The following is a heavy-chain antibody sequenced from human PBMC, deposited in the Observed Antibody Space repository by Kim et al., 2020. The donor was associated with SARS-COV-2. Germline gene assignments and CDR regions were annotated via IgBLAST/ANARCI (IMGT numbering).Heavy chain of an antibody. CDR3: ARAEGLMFGEQLGQIDY. J-gene: IGHJ4*02. V-gene: IGHV4-59*13. CDR2: IYYSGST. CDR1: GGSISSYY. D-gene: IGHD3-10*02. Sequence: SETLSLTCTVSGGSISSYYWSWIRQPPGKGLEWIGYIYYSGSTNYNPSLKSRVTISVDTSKNQFSLKLSSVTAADTAVYYCARAEGLMFGEQLGQIDYWGQGTLVTVSS.